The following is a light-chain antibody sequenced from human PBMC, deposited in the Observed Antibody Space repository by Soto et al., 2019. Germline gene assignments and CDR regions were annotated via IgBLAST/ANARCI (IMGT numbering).Light chain of an antibody. CDR1: QGVSSY. J-gene: IGKJ4*01. V-gene: IGKV3-11*01. CDR2: DAS. Sequence: EIVLTQSPATLSLSPGERATLSCRASQGVSSYLAWYQQKPGQAPRLLIYDASNRATGIPARFSGSGSGTDFTLTISSLEPEDFAVYYCHQRSNWLTFGGGTKVDIK. CDR3: HQRSNWLT.